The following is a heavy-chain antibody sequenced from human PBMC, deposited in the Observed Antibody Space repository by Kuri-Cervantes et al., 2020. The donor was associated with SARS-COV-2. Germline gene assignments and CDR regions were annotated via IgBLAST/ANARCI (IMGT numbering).Heavy chain of an antibody. CDR1: GFTFSSYG. V-gene: IGHV3-30*03. D-gene: IGHD2-21*01. CDR3: ARDRVGVHDC. CDR2: ISYDGSDK. J-gene: IGHJ4*02. Sequence: GESLKISCAASGFTFSSYGIHWVRQAPGKGLEWVAVISYDGSDKYYADSVKGRFTISRDTSRNTLYLRMNSLRTEDTAIYYCARDRVGVHDCWGQGTLVTVSS.